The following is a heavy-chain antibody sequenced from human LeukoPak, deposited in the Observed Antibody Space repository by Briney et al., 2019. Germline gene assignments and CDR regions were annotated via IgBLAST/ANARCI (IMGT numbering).Heavy chain of an antibody. V-gene: IGHV4-59*01. D-gene: IGHD1-26*01. CDR3: ARGVGQGYYYDGMDV. CDR1: GGTISSYY. J-gene: IGHJ6*02. Sequence: SETLSLTCAVSGGTISSYYWSWIRQPPGKGLEWMGYIYYSGSNNYNPSLKSRVTISVDTSKNQSSLKLSSVTAADTAVYYCARGVGQGYYYDGMDVWGQGTTVTVSS. CDR2: IYYSGSN.